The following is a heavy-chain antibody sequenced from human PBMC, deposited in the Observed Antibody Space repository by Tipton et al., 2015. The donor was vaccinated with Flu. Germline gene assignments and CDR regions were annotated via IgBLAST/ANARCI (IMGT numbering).Heavy chain of an antibody. D-gene: IGHD2-21*01. CDR1: GFTFSSYD. CDR2: ISAVGDTT. V-gene: IGHV3-23*01. CDR3: ARRPPRGEGDFDS. J-gene: IGHJ4*02. Sequence: SLRLSCAASGFTFSSYDMSWVRQAPGKGLEWVSAISAVGDTTYYADSVKGRFTVSRDNSKNTMYLQMNSLRPEDTAVYYCARRPPRGEGDFDSWGQGTLVTVSS.